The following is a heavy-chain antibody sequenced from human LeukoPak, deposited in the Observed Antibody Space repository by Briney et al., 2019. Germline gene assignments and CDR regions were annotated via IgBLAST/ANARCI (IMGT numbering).Heavy chain of an antibody. CDR3: ARPQTYYDFWRGYPPFDY. CDR1: GGTFSSYA. CDR2: IIPIFGTA. D-gene: IGHD3-3*01. V-gene: IGHV1-69*13. Sequence: SVKVSCKASGGTFSSYAISWVRQAPGQGLEWMGGIIPIFGTANYAQKFQGRVTITADESTSTAYMELSSLRSEDTAVYYCARPQTYYDFWRGYPPFDYWGQGTLVTVSS. J-gene: IGHJ4*02.